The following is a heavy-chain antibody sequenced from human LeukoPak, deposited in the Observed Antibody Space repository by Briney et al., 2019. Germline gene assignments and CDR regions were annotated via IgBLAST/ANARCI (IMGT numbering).Heavy chain of an antibody. CDR1: GFTFSSYS. V-gene: IGHV3-21*01. Sequence: GGSLRLSCAASGFTFSSYSMNWVRQAPGKGLEWVSSISSSSSYIYYADSVKGRFTISRDNAKNSLYLQMNSLRAEDTAVYYCARDRGSYGFNYYGMDVWDQGTTVTVSS. D-gene: IGHD1-26*01. J-gene: IGHJ6*02. CDR3: ARDRGSYGFNYYGMDV. CDR2: ISSSSSYI.